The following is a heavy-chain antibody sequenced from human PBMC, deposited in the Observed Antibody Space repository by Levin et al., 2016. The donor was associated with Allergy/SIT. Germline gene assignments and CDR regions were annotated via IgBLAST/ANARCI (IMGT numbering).Heavy chain of an antibody. V-gene: IGHV4-61*02. CDR2: IYNTGSN. Sequence: SETLSLTCTVSGVSISSDKSYWSWIRQPAGKGLEWIGRIYNTGSNNYNPSLKSRVTISVDTSKNQISLQLTSVTAADTAVYHCARDKLRVLDSWGQGTLVTVSS. J-gene: IGHJ4*02. D-gene: IGHD3-16*01. CDR3: ARDKLRVLDS. CDR1: GVSISSDKSY.